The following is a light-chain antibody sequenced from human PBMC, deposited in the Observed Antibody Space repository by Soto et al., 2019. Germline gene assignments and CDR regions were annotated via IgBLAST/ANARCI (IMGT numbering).Light chain of an antibody. CDR2: GAS. CDR3: QQYNKWPIT. Sequence: EIILTQSPATLSVSPGERATLSCWASQTVNSLLAWYQQKPGQAPRLLIYGASTRATDTPARFSGSGFGTEFALTIRSLQSEDFAVYYCQQYNKWPITFGKGTRLEIK. CDR1: QTVNSL. J-gene: IGKJ5*01. V-gene: IGKV3-15*01.